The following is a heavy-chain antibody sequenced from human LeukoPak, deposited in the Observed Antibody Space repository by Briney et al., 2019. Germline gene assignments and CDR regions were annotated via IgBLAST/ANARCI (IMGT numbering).Heavy chain of an antibody. D-gene: IGHD6-13*01. CDR2: IIPIFGTA. CDR1: GGTFSSYA. J-gene: IGHJ5*02. CDR3: AREGAIAAAGTFWFDP. V-gene: IGHV1-69*01. Sequence: SVKVSCKASGGTFSSYAISWARQAPGQGLEWMGGIIPIFGTANYAQKFQGRVTITADESTSTAYMELSSLRSEDTAVYYCAREGAIAAAGTFWFDPWGQGTLVTVSS.